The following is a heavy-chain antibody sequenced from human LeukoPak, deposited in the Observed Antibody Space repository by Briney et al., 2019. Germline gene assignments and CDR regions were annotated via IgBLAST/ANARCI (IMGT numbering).Heavy chain of an antibody. D-gene: IGHD6-19*01. J-gene: IGHJ4*02. Sequence: SVKVSCKASGGTFSSYAISWVRQAPGQGLEWMGGIIPIFGTANYAQKFQGRVTITADKSTSTAYMELSSLRSEDTAMYYCARQGGPKYSSGWYGYWGQGTLVTVSS. CDR3: ARQGGPKYSSGWYGY. CDR2: IIPIFGTA. CDR1: GGTFSSYA. V-gene: IGHV1-69*06.